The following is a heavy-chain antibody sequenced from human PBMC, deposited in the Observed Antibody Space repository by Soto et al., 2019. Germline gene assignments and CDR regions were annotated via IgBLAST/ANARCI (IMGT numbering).Heavy chain of an antibody. CDR1: GFTFSSYA. Sequence: GGSLRLSCAASGFTFSSYAMSWVRQAPGKGLEWVSAISGSGGSTYYADSVKGRFTISRDNSKNTLYLQMNSLRAEDTAVYYCAKLESSSHTAGYYFDYWGQGTLVTVSS. CDR3: AKLESSSHTAGYYFDY. D-gene: IGHD6-13*01. J-gene: IGHJ4*02. CDR2: ISGSGGST. V-gene: IGHV3-23*01.